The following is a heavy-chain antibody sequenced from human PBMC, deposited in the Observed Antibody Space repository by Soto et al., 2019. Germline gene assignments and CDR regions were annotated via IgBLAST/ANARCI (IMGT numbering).Heavy chain of an antibody. D-gene: IGHD3-3*01. CDR1: GFTFSNAW. Sequence: GGSLRLSCAASGFTFSNAWMSWVRQAPGKGLEWVGRIKSKTDGGTTDYAAPVKGRFTISRDDSKNTLYLQMNSLKTEDTAVYYCTTGPGLDDFWSGYQGSYFDYWGQGTLVTVSS. V-gene: IGHV3-15*01. CDR2: IKSKTDGGTT. J-gene: IGHJ4*02. CDR3: TTGPGLDDFWSGYQGSYFDY.